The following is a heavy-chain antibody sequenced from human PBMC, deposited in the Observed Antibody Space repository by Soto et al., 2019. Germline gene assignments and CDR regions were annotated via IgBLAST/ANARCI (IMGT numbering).Heavy chain of an antibody. J-gene: IGHJ3*02. D-gene: IGHD3-9*01. Sequence: GGSLRLSCAASGFTFSSYSMNWVRQAPGKGLEWVSSISSSSSYIYYADSVKGRFTISRDNAKNSLYLQMNSLRAEDTAVYYCASSLGPYYDILTGYWGADAFDIWGQGTMVTVSS. CDR3: ASSLGPYYDILTGYWGADAFDI. V-gene: IGHV3-21*01. CDR1: GFTFSSYS. CDR2: ISSSSSYI.